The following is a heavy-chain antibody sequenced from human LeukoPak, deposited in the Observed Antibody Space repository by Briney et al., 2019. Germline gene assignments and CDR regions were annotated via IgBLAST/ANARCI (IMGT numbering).Heavy chain of an antibody. CDR2: IYYSGST. J-gene: IGHJ4*02. Sequence: ASQTLSLTCTVSGGSISSGGYYWSWIRQHPGKGLEWFGYIYYSGSTYYNPSLKSRVTISVDTSKNQFSLKLSSVTAADTAVYYCARVGDFDWLSSAFDYWGQGTLVTVSS. D-gene: IGHD3-9*01. CDR3: ARVGDFDWLSSAFDY. V-gene: IGHV4-31*03. CDR1: GGSISSGGYY.